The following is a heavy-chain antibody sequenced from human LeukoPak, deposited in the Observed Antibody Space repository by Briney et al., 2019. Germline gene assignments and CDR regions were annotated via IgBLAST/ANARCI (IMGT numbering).Heavy chain of an antibody. V-gene: IGHV3-30*18. J-gene: IGHJ4*02. Sequence: PGRSLRLSCAASGLTFNNYGMHWVRQAPGKGLEWVAVISYDGSTKYYADSVKGRFTISRDNSKNTLYLQMNSLRAEDTAVYYCAKEYSSGWTDYWGQGILVTVSS. CDR1: GLTFNNYG. D-gene: IGHD6-19*01. CDR3: AKEYSSGWTDY. CDR2: ISYDGSTK.